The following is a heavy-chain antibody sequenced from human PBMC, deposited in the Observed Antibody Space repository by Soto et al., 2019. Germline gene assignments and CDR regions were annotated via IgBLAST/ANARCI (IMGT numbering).Heavy chain of an antibody. CDR2: ISDSDNAT. CDR1: GFTLSSYA. J-gene: IGHJ4*02. V-gene: IGHV3-23*01. Sequence: SLRLSCAASGFTLSSYAMTWVRQAPGKGLEWVSVISDSDNATYYADSVKGRLTISRDNSKNTLYLQLNSLRAEDTAVYYCAKGVSSSAWSASDSWGQGTLVTVSS. CDR3: AKGVSSSAWSASDS. D-gene: IGHD6-19*01.